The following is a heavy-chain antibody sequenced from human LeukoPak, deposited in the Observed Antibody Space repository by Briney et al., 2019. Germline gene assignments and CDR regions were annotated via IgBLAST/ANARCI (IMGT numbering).Heavy chain of an antibody. Sequence: ASVKVSCKASGGTFSSYAISWVRQAPGQGLEWMGGIIPIFGTANYAQKFQGRVTITADESTSTAYMELSSLRSEDTAVYYCARAGYSSSWLLDYWGQGTLVAVSS. CDR1: GGTFSSYA. CDR3: ARAGYSSSWLLDY. J-gene: IGHJ4*02. V-gene: IGHV1-69*13. CDR2: IIPIFGTA. D-gene: IGHD6-13*01.